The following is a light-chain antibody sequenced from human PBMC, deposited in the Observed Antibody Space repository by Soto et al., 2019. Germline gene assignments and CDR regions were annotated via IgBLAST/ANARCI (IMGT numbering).Light chain of an antibody. CDR2: DAS. CDR3: QQRSNWPRT. CDR1: QSVSSY. J-gene: IGKJ1*01. V-gene: IGKV3-11*01. Sequence: EIVFTQSPGTLSLSPGERATLSCRASQSVSSYLAWYQQKPGQAPRLLIYDASNRATGIPARFSGSGSGPDFTLTISSLEPEDFALYYCQQRSNWPRTFGQGTKVDIK.